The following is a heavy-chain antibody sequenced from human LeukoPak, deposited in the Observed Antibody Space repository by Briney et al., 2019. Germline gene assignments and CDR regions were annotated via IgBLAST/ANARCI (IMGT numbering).Heavy chain of an antibody. J-gene: IGHJ4*02. V-gene: IGHV1-3*01. CDR1: GYTFTSYA. Sequence: ASVKVSCKASGYTFTSYAMHSVRQAPGQRLEWMGWINAGNGNTKYSQKFQGRVTITRDTSASTAYMELSSLRSEDTAVYYCARDKVDSSGSLDYWGQGTLVTVSS. D-gene: IGHD6-19*01. CDR2: INAGNGNT. CDR3: ARDKVDSSGSLDY.